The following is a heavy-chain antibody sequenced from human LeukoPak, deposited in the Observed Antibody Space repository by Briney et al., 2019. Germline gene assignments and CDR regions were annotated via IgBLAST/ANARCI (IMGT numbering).Heavy chain of an antibody. V-gene: IGHV4-31*03. CDR3: ARGGRITIFGVGKLSPTAFDP. J-gene: IGHJ5*02. D-gene: IGHD3-3*01. CDR1: GGSISSGGYY. CDR2: IYYSGST. Sequence: PSQTLSLTSTVSGGSISSGGYYWSWIRQHPGKGLEWIGYIYYSGSTYYNPSLKSRVTISVDTSKNQFSLKLSSVTAADTAVYYCARGGRITIFGVGKLSPTAFDPWGQGTLVTVSS.